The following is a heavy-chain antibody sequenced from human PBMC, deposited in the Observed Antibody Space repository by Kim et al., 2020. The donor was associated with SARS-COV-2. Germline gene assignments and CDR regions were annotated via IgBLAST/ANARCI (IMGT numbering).Heavy chain of an antibody. V-gene: IGHV3-33*01. D-gene: IGHD6-6*01. CDR1: GFTFSSYG. CDR3: ARQPGAGAVAARPGGMDV. J-gene: IGHJ6*02. Sequence: GGSLRLSCAASGFTFSSYGMHWVRQAPGKGLEWVAVIWYDGSNKYYADSVKGRFTISRDNSKNTLYLQMNSLRAEDTAVYYCARQPGAGAVAARPGGMDVWGQGTTVTVSS. CDR2: IWYDGSNK.